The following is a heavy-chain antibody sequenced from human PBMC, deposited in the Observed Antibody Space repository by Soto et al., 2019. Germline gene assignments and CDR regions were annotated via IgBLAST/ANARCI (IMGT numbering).Heavy chain of an antibody. V-gene: IGHV1-46*01. D-gene: IGHD3-16*01. CDR3: ARDEGPWGDYYYYGMDV. J-gene: IGHJ6*02. Sequence: GASVKVSCKASGYTFTSYYMHWVRQAPGQGLEWMGIINPSGGSTSYAQKFQGRVTMTRDTSTSTVYMELSSLRSEDTAVYYCARDEGPWGDYYYYGMDVWGQGTTVTVSS. CDR1: GYTFTSYY. CDR2: INPSGGST.